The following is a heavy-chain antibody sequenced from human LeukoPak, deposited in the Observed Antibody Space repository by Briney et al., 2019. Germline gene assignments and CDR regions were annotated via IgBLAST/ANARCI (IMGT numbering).Heavy chain of an antibody. CDR1: GGSISSGDYY. J-gene: IGHJ3*02. Sequence: SETLSLTCTVSGGSISSGDYYWSWIRQPPGKGLEWIGYIYYSGSTYYNPSLKSRVTISVDTSKNQFSLKLSSVTAADTAVYYCARDQSIAAAGYDAFDIWGQGTMVTVSS. D-gene: IGHD6-13*01. V-gene: IGHV4-30-4*08. CDR2: IYYSGST. CDR3: ARDQSIAAAGYDAFDI.